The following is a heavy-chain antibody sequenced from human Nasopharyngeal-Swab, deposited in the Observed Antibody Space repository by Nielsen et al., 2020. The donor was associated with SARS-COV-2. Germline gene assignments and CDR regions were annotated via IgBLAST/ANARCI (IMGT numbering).Heavy chain of an antibody. CDR1: GYTFTGYY. D-gene: IGHD2-2*01. CDR2: INPNSGGT. CDR3: ARDMARYCSSTSCYAPGAYYYGMDV. J-gene: IGHJ6*02. V-gene: IGHV1-2*06. Sequence: ASVKVSCKASGYTFTGYYMHWVRQAPGQGLEWMGRINPNSGGTNYAQKFRGRVTMTRDTSISTAYMELSRLRSDDTAVYYCARDMARYCSSTSCYAPGAYYYGMDVWGQGTTVTVSS.